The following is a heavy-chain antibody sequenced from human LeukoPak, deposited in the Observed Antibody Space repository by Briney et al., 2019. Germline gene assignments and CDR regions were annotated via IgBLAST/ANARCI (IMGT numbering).Heavy chain of an antibody. D-gene: IGHD2-2*02. CDR3: ATLTYYCSSTSCYSRWGFDP. Sequence: ASVKVSCKASGGTFSSYAISWVRQAPGQGLEWMGGIIPIFGTANYAQKFQGRVTITTDESTSTAYMELSSLRSEDTAVYYCATLTYYCSSTSCYSRWGFDPWGQGTLVTVSS. CDR2: IIPIFGTA. J-gene: IGHJ5*02. CDR1: GGTFSSYA. V-gene: IGHV1-69*05.